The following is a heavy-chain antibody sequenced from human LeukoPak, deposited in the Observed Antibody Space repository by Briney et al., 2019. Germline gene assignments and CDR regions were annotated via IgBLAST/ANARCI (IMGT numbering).Heavy chain of an antibody. CDR3: ARAVRPIAAANY. CDR2: VSAYNGNT. Sequence: ASVTVSCKASGYTFTSYGISWVRQPPGQGLEWMGWVSAYNGNTNYAQKLQGRVTMTTDTSTSTAYMELRSLRSDDTAVYYCARAVRPIAAANYWGQGTLVTVSS. D-gene: IGHD6-13*01. J-gene: IGHJ4*02. V-gene: IGHV1-18*01. CDR1: GYTFTSYG.